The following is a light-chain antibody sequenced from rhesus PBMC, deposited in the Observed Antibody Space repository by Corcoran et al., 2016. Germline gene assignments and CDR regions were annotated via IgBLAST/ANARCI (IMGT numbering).Light chain of an antibody. J-gene: IGKJ2*01. V-gene: IGKV1-25*01. Sequence: DIQMTQSPSSLSASVGDRVTITCRASQGITNDLAWYQQKPGQTPKLLIYEASTLQGGIPSRFSGWGSGTDFTLTVSSLQSEDCATYYCQHYCSAPYSFGQGTKVEIQ. CDR2: EAS. CDR1: QGITND. CDR3: QHYCSAPYS.